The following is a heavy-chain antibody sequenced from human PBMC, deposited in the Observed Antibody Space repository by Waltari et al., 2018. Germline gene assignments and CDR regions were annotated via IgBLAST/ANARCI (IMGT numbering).Heavy chain of an antibody. J-gene: IGHJ4*02. Sequence: QLQLQESGPGLVKPSATLSLPCTVSGGSISRPSYYCGWIRQPPGKGLEWIGSISHSGRTYYNPSLKSRVTMSLDTSKNQFSLKLSSVTAADTAVFYCAGRRDGFLEDFWGQGTLVTVSS. CDR2: ISHSGRT. CDR3: AGRRDGFLEDF. D-gene: IGHD3-3*01. CDR1: GGSISRPSYY. V-gene: IGHV4-39*07.